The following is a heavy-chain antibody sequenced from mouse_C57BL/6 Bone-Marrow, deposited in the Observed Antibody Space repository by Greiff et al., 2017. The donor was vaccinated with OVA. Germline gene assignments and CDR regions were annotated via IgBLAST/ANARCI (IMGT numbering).Heavy chain of an antibody. CDR3: ARHNY. CDR1: GFTFSSYG. CDR2: ISSGGSYT. J-gene: IGHJ3*01. V-gene: IGHV5-6*01. Sequence: EVKLVESGGDLVKPGGSLKLSCAASGFTFSSYGMSWVRQTPDKRLEWVATISSGGSYTYYPDSVKGRFTISRDNAKNTLYLQMSSLKSEDTAMYYCARHNYWGQGTLVTVSA.